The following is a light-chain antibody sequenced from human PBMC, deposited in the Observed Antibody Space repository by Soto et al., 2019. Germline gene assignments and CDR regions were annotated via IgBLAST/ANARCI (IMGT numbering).Light chain of an antibody. CDR2: NYV. CDR1: SSNIGAGYG. V-gene: IGLV1-40*01. J-gene: IGLJ2*01. Sequence: QSVLTQPASVSGSPGQWVTISCAGTSSNIGAGYGVHWYQQLPGRAPKLLIHNYVNRPSGVPDRFSGSKSGTSASLAITARQREDEGDYYCQSYDSNLSVSLFGGGTKLTVL. CDR3: QSYDSNLSVSL.